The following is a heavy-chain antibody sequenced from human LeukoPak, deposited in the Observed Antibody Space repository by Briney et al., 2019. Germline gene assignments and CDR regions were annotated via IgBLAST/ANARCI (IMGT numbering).Heavy chain of an antibody. V-gene: IGHV1-2*02. Sequence: ASVKVSCKASGYTFTGYYMHWVRQAPGQGLEWMGWINPNSGGTNYAQKLQGRVTMTRDTSISTAYMELSRLRSDDTAVYYCAGLGSSSVYYYYYMDVWGKGTTVTVSS. D-gene: IGHD6-6*01. CDR1: GYTFTGYY. J-gene: IGHJ6*03. CDR2: INPNSGGT. CDR3: AGLGSSSVYYYYYMDV.